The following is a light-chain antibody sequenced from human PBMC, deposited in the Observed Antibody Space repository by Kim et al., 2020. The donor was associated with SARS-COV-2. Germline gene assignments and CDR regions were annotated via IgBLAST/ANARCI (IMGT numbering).Light chain of an antibody. V-gene: IGLV3-1*01. CDR1: KLGDKY. CDR3: QAWDSNTVV. CDR2: QDS. Sequence: SYELTQPPSVSVSPGQTASITCSGDKLGDKYACWYQQKPGQSPVLVIYQDSKRPSGIPERFSGSNSGNTATLTISGTQAMDEADYYCQAWDSNTVV. J-gene: IGLJ2*01.